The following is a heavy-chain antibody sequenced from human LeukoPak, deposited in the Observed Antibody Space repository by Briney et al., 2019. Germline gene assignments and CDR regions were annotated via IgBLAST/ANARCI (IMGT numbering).Heavy chain of an antibody. CDR3: AGRGGYYYDSSGYFQ. D-gene: IGHD3-22*01. CDR2: IIPIFGTA. Sequence: SVKVSCKASGGTFSSYAISWVRQAPGQGLEWMGGIIPIFGTANYAQKFQGRVTITTDESTSTAYMELSSLRSEDTAVYYCAGRGGYYYDSSGYFQWGQGTLVTASS. CDR1: GGTFSSYA. V-gene: IGHV1-69*05. J-gene: IGHJ4*02.